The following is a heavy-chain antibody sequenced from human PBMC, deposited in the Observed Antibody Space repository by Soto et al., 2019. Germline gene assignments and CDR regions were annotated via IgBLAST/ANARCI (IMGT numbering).Heavy chain of an antibody. Sequence: SETLSLTCTVSGGSISSGGYYWSWIRQHPGKGLEWIGYIYYSGSTNYNPSLKSRVTISVDTSKNQFSLKLSSVTAADTAVYYCARKVGRMGYYYMDVWGKGTTVTVSS. J-gene: IGHJ6*03. D-gene: IGHD1-26*01. CDR3: ARKVGRMGYYYMDV. V-gene: IGHV4-61*08. CDR1: GGSISSGGYY. CDR2: IYYSGST.